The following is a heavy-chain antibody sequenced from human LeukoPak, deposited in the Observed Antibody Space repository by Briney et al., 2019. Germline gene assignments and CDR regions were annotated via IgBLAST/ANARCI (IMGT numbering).Heavy chain of an antibody. CDR2: INSDGSST. Sequence: PGGSLRLSCAASGFTFSSYWMHWVRQAPGKGMVWVSRINSDGSSTSYADSVKGRFTISRDNAKNTLYLQMNSLRAEDTAVYYCARVAYYYDSSGYLVYFDYWGQGTLVTVSS. D-gene: IGHD3-22*01. CDR1: GFTFSSYW. CDR3: ARVAYYYDSSGYLVYFDY. V-gene: IGHV3-74*01. J-gene: IGHJ4*02.